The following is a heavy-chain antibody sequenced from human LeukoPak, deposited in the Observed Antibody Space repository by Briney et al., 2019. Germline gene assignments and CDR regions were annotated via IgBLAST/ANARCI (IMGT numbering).Heavy chain of an antibody. J-gene: IGHJ4*02. V-gene: IGHV4-34*08. CDR3: ALSSAASATLDS. D-gene: IGHD2-15*01. CDR1: GFTLSSYA. CDR2: INHSGIT. Sequence: GSLRLSCAASGFTLSSYAMSWVRQAPGKGLEWVGEINHSGITNYSPSPKSRITVSLDTSKNQFSLKLSSVTAADTAVYYCALSSAASATLDSWGQGTLVTVSS.